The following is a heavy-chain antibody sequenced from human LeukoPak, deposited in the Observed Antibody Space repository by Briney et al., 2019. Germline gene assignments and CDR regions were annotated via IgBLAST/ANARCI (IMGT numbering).Heavy chain of an antibody. J-gene: IGHJ3*02. CDR1: GGSFSGYY. Sequence: SETLSLTCAVYGGSFSGYYWGWIRQPPGKGLEWIGSIYYSGSTYYNPSLKSRVTISVDTSKNQFSLKLSSVTAADTAVYYCARGESYSPFDAFDIWGQGTMVTVSS. D-gene: IGHD1-26*01. CDR3: ARGESYSPFDAFDI. CDR2: IYYSGST. V-gene: IGHV4-34*01.